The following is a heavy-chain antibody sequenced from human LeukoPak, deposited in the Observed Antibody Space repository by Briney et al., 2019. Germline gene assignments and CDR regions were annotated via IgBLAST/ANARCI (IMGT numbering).Heavy chain of an antibody. J-gene: IGHJ6*02. Sequence: GRSLRLSCVASGFTFRNFGMHWVRQAPGKGPEWVATIWYDGSKKYYADSVKGRFTISRDNSKNALFLQMNSMRAEDTAVYYCARGGFFDILTGYYQTQYYYPMDVWGRGTTVTVSS. V-gene: IGHV3-33*01. CDR1: GFTFRNFG. CDR3: ARGGFFDILTGYYQTQYYYPMDV. CDR2: IWYDGSKK. D-gene: IGHD3-9*01.